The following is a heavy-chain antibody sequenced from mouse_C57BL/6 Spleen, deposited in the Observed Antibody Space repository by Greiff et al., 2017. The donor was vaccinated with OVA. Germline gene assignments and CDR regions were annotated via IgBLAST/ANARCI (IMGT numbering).Heavy chain of an antibody. D-gene: IGHD1-1*01. J-gene: IGHJ2*01. CDR3: ARGTVVDY. CDR1: GYTFTSYW. CDR2: IDPSDSYT. Sequence: QVQLKQPGAELVRPGTSVKLSCKASGYTFTSYWMHWVKQRPGQGLEWIGVIDPSDSYTNYNQKFKGKATLTVDTSSSTAYMQLSSLTSEDSAVYYCARGTVVDYWGQGTTLTVSS. V-gene: IGHV1-59*01.